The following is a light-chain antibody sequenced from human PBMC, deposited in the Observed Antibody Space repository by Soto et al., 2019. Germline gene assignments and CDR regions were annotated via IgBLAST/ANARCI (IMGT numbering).Light chain of an antibody. J-gene: IGKJ1*01. V-gene: IGKV1-5*03. CDR2: KAS. CDR1: QTISSW. Sequence: IQLTQSPSTLSGSVGDRVTITCRASQTISSWLAWYKQKPGKAPKLLIYKASTLKSGVPSRFRGSGSGTEFTLTISSLKPDDFETYYCQHYNSYSEAFGQGTKVDIK. CDR3: QHYNSYSEA.